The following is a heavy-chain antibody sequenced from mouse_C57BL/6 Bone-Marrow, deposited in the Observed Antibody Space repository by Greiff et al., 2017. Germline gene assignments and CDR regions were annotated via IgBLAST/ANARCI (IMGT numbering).Heavy chain of an antibody. J-gene: IGHJ1*03. CDR2: IYPGDGDT. CDR1: GYAFSSSW. D-gene: IGHD2-2*01. V-gene: IGHV1-82*01. Sequence: QVQLQQSGPELVKPGASVKISCKASGYAFSSSWMNWVKQRPGKGLEWIGRIYPGDGDTNYNGKFKGKATLTADKSSSTAYMQLSSLTSEDSAVYFCASTMVTTYWYFDVWGTGTTVTVSS. CDR3: ASTMVTTYWYFDV.